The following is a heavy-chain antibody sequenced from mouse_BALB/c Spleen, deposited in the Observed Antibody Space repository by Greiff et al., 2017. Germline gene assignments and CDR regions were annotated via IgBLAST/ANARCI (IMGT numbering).Heavy chain of an antibody. CDR1: GFTFSDYY. V-gene: IGHV5-4*02. CDR2: ISDGGSYT. J-gene: IGHJ2*01. D-gene: IGHD2-2*01. Sequence: DVQLVESGGGLVKPGGSLKLSCAASGFTFSDYYMYWVRQTPEKRLEWVATISDGGSYTYYPDSVKGRFTISRDNAKNNLYLQMSSLKSEDTAMYYCARGGYDEAYYFDYWGQGTTLTVSS. CDR3: ARGGYDEAYYFDY.